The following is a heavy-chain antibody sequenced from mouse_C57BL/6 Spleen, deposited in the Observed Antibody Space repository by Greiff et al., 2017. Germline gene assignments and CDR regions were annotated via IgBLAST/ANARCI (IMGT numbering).Heavy chain of an antibody. D-gene: IGHD3-3*01. V-gene: IGHV1-80*01. Sequence: QVQLKQSGAELVKPGASVKISCKASGYAFSSYWMNWVKQRPGKGLEWIGQIYPGDGDTNYNGKFKGKATLTADKSSSTAYMQLSSLTSEDSAVYFCAREGAERAMDYWGQGTSGTVSS. CDR1: GYAFSSYW. CDR2: IYPGDGDT. CDR3: AREGAERAMDY. J-gene: IGHJ4*01.